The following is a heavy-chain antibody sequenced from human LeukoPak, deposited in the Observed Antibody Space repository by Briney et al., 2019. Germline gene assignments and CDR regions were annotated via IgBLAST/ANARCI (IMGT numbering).Heavy chain of an antibody. Sequence: GGSLRLSCAAPGFTFSRYWMHWVRHAPGKGLVWVSRMNTDGSRIDYADSVKGRFTISRDNAKNTLYLQMNSLGVEDTAVYSCASDFTGPDDYWGQGTLVTVSS. CDR1: GFTFSRYW. CDR2: MNTDGSRI. J-gene: IGHJ4*02. D-gene: IGHD2-8*02. CDR3: ASDFTGPDDY. V-gene: IGHV3-74*01.